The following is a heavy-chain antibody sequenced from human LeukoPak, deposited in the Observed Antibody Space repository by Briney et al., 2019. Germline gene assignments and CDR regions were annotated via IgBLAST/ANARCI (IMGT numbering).Heavy chain of an antibody. D-gene: IGHD2-2*01. J-gene: IGHJ4*02. CDR1: GFTFSSYG. CDR3: AKDPTIGVLPSD. V-gene: IGHV3-30*18. Sequence: GRSLRLSCAASGFTFSSYGMHWVRQAPGKGLEWVAVISYDGSNKYYADSVKGRFTISRDDSKNTLYLQMNSLRAEDTAVYYCAKDPTIGVLPSDWGQGTLVTVSS. CDR2: ISYDGSNK.